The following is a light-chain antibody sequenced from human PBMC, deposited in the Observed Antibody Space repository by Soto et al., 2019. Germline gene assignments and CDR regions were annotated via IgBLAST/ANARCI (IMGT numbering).Light chain of an antibody. J-gene: IGKJ1*01. CDR2: KAS. V-gene: IGKV1-5*03. Sequence: DIQMTQSPSTLSASVGDRVTITCRASQSIGSLLAWYQQKPGKAPKLLIYKASSLEIGAPSRFSGSGYGTEFILTISSLQPDHFATYYCQQYSTYSRAFGQGTKVDIK. CDR1: QSIGSL. CDR3: QQYSTYSRA.